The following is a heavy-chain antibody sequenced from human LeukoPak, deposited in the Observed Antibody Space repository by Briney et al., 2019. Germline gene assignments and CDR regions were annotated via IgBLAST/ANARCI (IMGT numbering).Heavy chain of an antibody. CDR1: GGTFSSYA. CDR3: ANVDTATTVLFDY. V-gene: IGHV1-69*04. CDR2: IIPILDIA. D-gene: IGHD5-18*01. Sequence: GASVKVSCKASGGTFSSYAISWVRQAPGQGLECMGRIIPILDIATYAQKFQGRVTITADKSTSTAYMELSSLRSEDTAVYYCANVDTATTVLFDYWGQGTLVTVSS. J-gene: IGHJ4*02.